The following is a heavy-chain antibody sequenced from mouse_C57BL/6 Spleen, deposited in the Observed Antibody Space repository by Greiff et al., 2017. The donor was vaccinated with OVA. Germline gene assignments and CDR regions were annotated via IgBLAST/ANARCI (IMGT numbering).Heavy chain of an antibody. CDR2: IDPENGDT. CDR3: TTSWLLSWFAY. CDR1: GFNIKDDY. J-gene: IGHJ3*01. D-gene: IGHD2-3*01. V-gene: IGHV14-4*01. Sequence: EVQLQQSGAELVRPGASVKLSCTASGFNIKDDYMHWVKQRPEQGLEWIGWIDPENGDTEYASKFQGKATITADTSSNTAYLQRSSLTSEDTAVYYCTTSWLLSWFAYWGQGTLVTVSA.